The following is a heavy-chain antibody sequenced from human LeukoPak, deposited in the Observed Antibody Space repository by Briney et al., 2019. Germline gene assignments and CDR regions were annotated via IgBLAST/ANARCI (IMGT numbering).Heavy chain of an antibody. CDR2: ISSSSSYI. J-gene: IGHJ3*02. CDR1: GFTFSSYS. D-gene: IGHD2-21*02. CDR3: ARGQGSYCGGDCSNAFDI. V-gene: IGHV3-21*01. Sequence: GGSLRLSCAVSGFTFSSYSMDWVRPALGKGLEWVASISSSSSYIYYADSVKGRFTISRDNTKNPLYLQMNSLRAEDTAVYYCARGQGSYCGGDCSNAFDIWGQGTMVTVSS.